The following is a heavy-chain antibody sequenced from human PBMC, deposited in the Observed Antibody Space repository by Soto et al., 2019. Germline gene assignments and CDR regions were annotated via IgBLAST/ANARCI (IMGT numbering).Heavy chain of an antibody. CDR2: ISLTSSTM. V-gene: IGHV3-48*02. J-gene: IGHJ6*02. Sequence: LVQSGGHLVQPGGSLRLSCDGSGFNFSDYSMSWVRQAPGKGLEWLSYISLTSSTMYYSASVRGRFTIYRDNAKNSLNLQMDSLRDEDTAVYYCVRERRARDHTYGFFYYYGMDVWGQGTTVTVSS. CDR3: VRERRARDHTYGFFYYYGMDV. CDR1: GFNFSDYS. D-gene: IGHD3-10*01.